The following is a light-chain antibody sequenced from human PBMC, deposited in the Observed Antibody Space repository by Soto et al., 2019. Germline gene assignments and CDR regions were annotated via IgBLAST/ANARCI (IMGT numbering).Light chain of an antibody. CDR2: EDN. CDR1: SGSIASNY. J-gene: IGLJ3*02. V-gene: IGLV6-57*04. CDR3: QSYDSSNPWV. Sequence: NFMLTQPHSVSESPGKTVTISCTRSSGSIASNYVQWYQQRPGSAPTTVIYEDNQRPSGVPDRFSGSIDSSSNSASLTNSGLKTEDEADYYCQSYDSSNPWVFGGGTKLTVL.